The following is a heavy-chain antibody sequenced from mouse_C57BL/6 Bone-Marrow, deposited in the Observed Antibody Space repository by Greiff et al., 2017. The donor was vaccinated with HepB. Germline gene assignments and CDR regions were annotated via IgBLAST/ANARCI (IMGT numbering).Heavy chain of an antibody. D-gene: IGHD3-2*02. CDR2: ISSGGDYI. V-gene: IGHV5-9-1*02. CDR3: TRDIGSGYRAWFAY. J-gene: IGHJ3*01. Sequence: VQGVESGEGLVKPGGSLKLSCAASGFTFSSYAMSWVRQTPEKRLEWVAYISSGGDYIYYADTVKGRFTISRDNARNTLYLQMSSLKSEDTAMYYCTRDIGSGYRAWFAYWGQGTLVTVSA. CDR1: GFTFSSYA.